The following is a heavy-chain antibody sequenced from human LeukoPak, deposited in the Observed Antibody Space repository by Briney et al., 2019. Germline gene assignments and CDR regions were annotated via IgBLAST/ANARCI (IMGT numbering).Heavy chain of an antibody. J-gene: IGHJ6*02. CDR1: GGSISSGDYY. CDR3: ARDYGGGRYYYYGMDV. V-gene: IGHV4-30-4*01. Sequence: SETLSLTCTVSGGSISSGDYYWSWIRQPPGKGLEWIGHIYYSGSTYYNPSLKSRVIISVDTSKNQFSLKLSSVTAADTAVYYCARDYGGGRYYYYGMDVWGQGTTVTVSS. D-gene: IGHD4-23*01. CDR2: IYYSGST.